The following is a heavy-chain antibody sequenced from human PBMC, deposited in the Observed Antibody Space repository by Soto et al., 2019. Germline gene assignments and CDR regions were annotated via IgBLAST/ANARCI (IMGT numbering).Heavy chain of an antibody. Sequence: ASVKVSCKASGYTFTSYGISWVRQAPGQGLEWMGWISAYNGNTNYAQKLQGRVTMTTDTSTSTAYMELRSLRSDDTAVYYCAREGYCTSTSCYIDYWGQGTLVTVPQ. CDR3: AREGYCTSTSCYIDY. V-gene: IGHV1-18*04. D-gene: IGHD2-2*02. CDR2: ISAYNGNT. CDR1: GYTFTSYG. J-gene: IGHJ4*02.